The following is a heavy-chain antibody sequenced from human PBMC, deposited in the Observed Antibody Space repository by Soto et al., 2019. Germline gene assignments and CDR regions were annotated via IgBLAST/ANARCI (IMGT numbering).Heavy chain of an antibody. CDR2: INAGNGNT. CDR3: ARASSSA. V-gene: IGHV1-3*01. Sequence: GASVKVSFKASGNTFTSSAIHWVRQAPGQRLEWMGWINAGNGNTKYSQKFQGRVTITRDTSASTAYMELSSLRSEDTAVYYCARASSSAWGQATLVTVSS. D-gene: IGHD6-13*01. CDR1: GNTFTSSA. J-gene: IGHJ5*02.